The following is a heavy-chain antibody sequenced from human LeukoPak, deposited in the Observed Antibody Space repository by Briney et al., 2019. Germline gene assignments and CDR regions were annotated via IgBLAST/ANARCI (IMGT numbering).Heavy chain of an antibody. CDR3: AKDYLVITTFDYYFDY. V-gene: IGHV3-48*03. CDR2: ISSSGSTI. D-gene: IGHD3-22*01. CDR1: GFTFSSYE. J-gene: IGHJ4*02. Sequence: PGGSLRLSCAASGFTFSSYEMNWVRQAPGKGLEWVSYISSSGSTIYYADSVKGRFTISRDNSKNTLYLQMNSLRAEDTAVYYCAKDYLVITTFDYYFDYWGQGTLVTVSS.